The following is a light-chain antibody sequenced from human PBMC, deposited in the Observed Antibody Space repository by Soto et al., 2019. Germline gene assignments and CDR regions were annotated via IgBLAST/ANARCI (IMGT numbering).Light chain of an antibody. J-gene: IGKJ1*01. CDR3: LHALQPPPA. CDR2: LGS. CDR1: QSLLHRSGYHY. Sequence: DIVLTQSPLSLPVTPGAPASISCRSSQSLLHRSGYHYLDWYLQKPGQSPQLLIYLGSNRATGVPDRFSGSGSGTDFTLKISRVEAEDVGVYYCLHALQPPPACGQGTKVEIK. V-gene: IGKV2-28*01.